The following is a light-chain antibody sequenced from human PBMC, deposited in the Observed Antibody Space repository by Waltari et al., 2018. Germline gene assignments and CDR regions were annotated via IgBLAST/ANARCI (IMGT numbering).Light chain of an antibody. CDR2: RTD. CDR3: ASWDGTLSGWL. Sequence: QSALPQPPSASGAPGQRVTISCSGGGSTIGPHFLSLYKQLPGSAPKLLMYRTDQRPSGVPDRFSGSKSGTSGSLAISGLRAEDEADYYCASWDGTLSGWLFGGGTTLTVL. V-gene: IGLV1-47*01. J-gene: IGLJ3*02. CDR1: GSTIGPHF.